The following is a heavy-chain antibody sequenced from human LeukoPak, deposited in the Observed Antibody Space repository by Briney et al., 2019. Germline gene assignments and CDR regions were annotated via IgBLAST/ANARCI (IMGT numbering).Heavy chain of an antibody. D-gene: IGHD3-10*02. J-gene: IGHJ6*04. V-gene: IGHV3-9*01. CDR1: GFTFDDHA. CDR3: AELGITMIGGV. CDR2: INWNSDSI. Sequence: GRSLRLSCAVSGFTFDDHAMHWVRQVPGKGLEWVSGINWNSDSIGYADSVKGRFTTSRDNAKNSLYLQMNSLRAEDTAVYYCAELGITMIGGVWGKGTTVTISS.